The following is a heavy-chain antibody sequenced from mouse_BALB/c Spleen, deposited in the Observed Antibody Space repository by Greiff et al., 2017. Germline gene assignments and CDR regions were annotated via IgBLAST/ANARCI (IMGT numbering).Heavy chain of an antibody. D-gene: IGHD2-14*01. Sequence: VQLQQSGAELAKPGASVKMSCKASGYTFTSYWMHWVKQRPGQGLEWIGYINPSTGYTEYNQKFKDKATLTADKSSSTAYMQLSSLTSEDSAVYYCAGKHYRYDEFAYWGQGTLVTVSA. J-gene: IGHJ3*01. V-gene: IGHV1-7*01. CDR1: GYTFTSYW. CDR3: AGKHYRYDEFAY. CDR2: INPSTGYT.